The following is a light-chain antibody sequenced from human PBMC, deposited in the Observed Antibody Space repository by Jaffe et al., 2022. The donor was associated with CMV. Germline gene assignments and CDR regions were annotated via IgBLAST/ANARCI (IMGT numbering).Light chain of an antibody. CDR1: PSLTSSY. CDR2: GAS. Sequence: EIVLTQSPGTLSLSAGERATLSCRASPSLTSSYLAWYQQKPGQAPRLLIYGASTRATGIPDRFSGSGSGTDFTLSISRLDPEDFAVYFCQQYASSPLTFGGGTKVEIK. V-gene: IGKV3-20*01. J-gene: IGKJ4*01. CDR3: QQYASSPLT.